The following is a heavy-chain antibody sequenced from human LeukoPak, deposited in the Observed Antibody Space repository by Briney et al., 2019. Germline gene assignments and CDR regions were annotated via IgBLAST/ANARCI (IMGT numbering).Heavy chain of an antibody. CDR3: AKSTMIVVVMGYSDY. V-gene: IGHV3-23*01. Sequence: PGGSLRLSCAASGFTFSSYAMSWVRQAPGKGLGWVSAISGSGGSTYYADSVKGRFTISRDNSKNTLYLQMNSLRAEDTAVYYCAKSTMIVVVMGYSDYWGQGTLVTVSS. J-gene: IGHJ4*02. CDR2: ISGSGGST. CDR1: GFTFSSYA. D-gene: IGHD3-22*01.